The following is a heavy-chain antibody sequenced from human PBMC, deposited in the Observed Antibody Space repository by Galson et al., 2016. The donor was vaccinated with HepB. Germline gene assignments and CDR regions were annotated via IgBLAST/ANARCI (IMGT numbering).Heavy chain of an antibody. CDR3: ARVYPTVITAWNYFDP. CDR2: IKQDGSEE. J-gene: IGHJ5*02. CDR1: GYLFTTYW. D-gene: IGHD1-7*01. V-gene: IGHV3-7*01. Sequence: PGESLKISCMGSGYLFTTYWIGWVRQSPGKGLEWVANIKQDGSEEFYVDSVEGRFTIYRDNAKNALFLQMNSLRVDDTAIYYCARVYPTVITAWNYFDPWGQGTLVTVSS.